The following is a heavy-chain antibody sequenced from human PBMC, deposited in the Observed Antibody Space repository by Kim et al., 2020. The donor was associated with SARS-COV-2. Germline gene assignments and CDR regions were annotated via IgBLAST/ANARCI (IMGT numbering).Heavy chain of an antibody. Sequence: ADSVKGRFTISRDNSKNTLYLQMNSLRAEDTAVYYCARDGRFLEWSYIDYWGQGTPVTVSS. V-gene: IGHV3-33*01. J-gene: IGHJ4*02. CDR3: ARDGRFLEWSYIDY. D-gene: IGHD3-3*01.